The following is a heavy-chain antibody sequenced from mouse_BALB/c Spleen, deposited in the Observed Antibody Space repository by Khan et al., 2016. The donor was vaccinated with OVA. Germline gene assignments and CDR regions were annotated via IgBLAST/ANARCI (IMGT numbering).Heavy chain of an antibody. CDR2: INSGSTTI. CDR1: GFTISSFG. J-gene: IGHJ2*01. V-gene: IGHV5-17*02. D-gene: IGHD4-1*01. CDR3: ARENWAY. Sequence: EVQLVESGGGLVKPGGSRKLSCAASGFTISSFGMHWVIQAPEKGLVWVAYINSGSTTINYADPVKGRFTISRDNSKNTLFLQMTRLRSEDTAMYYCARENWAYWGQGTTLTVSS.